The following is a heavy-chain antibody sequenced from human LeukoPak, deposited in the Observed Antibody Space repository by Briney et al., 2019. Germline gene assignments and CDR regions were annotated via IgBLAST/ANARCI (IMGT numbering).Heavy chain of an antibody. CDR2: ISGSVGST. J-gene: IGHJ4*02. CDR3: AKSLITMDWGVRPLYFDY. V-gene: IGHV3-23*01. D-gene: IGHD3-10*01. Sequence: PGGSLRLSCAASGFTFSNYAMSWVRQAPGKGLEWVSAISGSVGSTYYADSVKGRFTISRDNSKNTLYLQMNSLRAEDTAVYYCAKSLITMDWGVRPLYFDYWGQGTLVTVSS. CDR1: GFTFSNYA.